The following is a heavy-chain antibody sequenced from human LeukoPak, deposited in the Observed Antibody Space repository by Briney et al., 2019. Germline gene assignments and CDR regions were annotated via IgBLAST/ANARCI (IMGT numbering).Heavy chain of an antibody. CDR2: IYYSGST. J-gene: IGHJ5*02. Sequence: SETLSLSCTVSCGSLSSSSYYLGWVPPPPRKGLGWVGGIYYSGSTYYDPSLKSRVTISVDTSKNQFSLKLSSVTAADTAVYYCARILLWFGELINWFDPWGQGTLVTVSS. CDR1: CGSLSSSSYY. V-gene: IGHV4-39*07. D-gene: IGHD3-10*01. CDR3: ARILLWFGELINWFDP.